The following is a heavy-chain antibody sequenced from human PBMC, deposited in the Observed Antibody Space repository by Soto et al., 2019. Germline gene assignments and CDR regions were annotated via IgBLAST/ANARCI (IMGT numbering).Heavy chain of an antibody. CDR1: GYTFTRYY. CDR3: ARDPSRADCSSTSCPTTAYGMDV. J-gene: IGHJ6*02. D-gene: IGHD2-2*01. Sequence: ASVKVSCKASGYTFTRYYMHWVRQAPGQGLEWMGWINPNSGGTNYAQKFQGWVTMTRDTSINTAYMELSRLRSDDTAVYYCARDPSRADCSSTSCPTTAYGMDVWGEGTTVTXSS. V-gene: IGHV1-2*04. CDR2: INPNSGGT.